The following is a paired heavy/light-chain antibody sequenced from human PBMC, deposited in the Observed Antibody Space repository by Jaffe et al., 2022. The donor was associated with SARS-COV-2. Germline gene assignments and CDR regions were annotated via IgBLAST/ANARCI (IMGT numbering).Light chain of an antibody. CDR3: QQYGSSPLIT. CDR2: GAS. J-gene: IGKJ3*01. CDR1: QSVSSNY. V-gene: IGKV3-20*01. Sequence: EIVLTQSPGTLSLSPGERATLSCRASQSVSSNYLTWYQQKPGQAPRLLIYGASSRATGIPDRFSGSGSGTDFTLTISRLEPEDSAVYYCQQYGSSPLITFGPGTKVDIK.
Heavy chain of an antibody. J-gene: IGHJ4*02. Sequence: QVQLQQSGPGLVKPSQSLSLTCAISGDSVSSNSATWNWIRQSPSRGLEWLGRTYCRSKCYNDYAVSVKSRITINPDTSKNQFSLQLSSVTPEDTAVYYCARASDWGRVVDYWGQGTLVTVSS. CDR2: TYCRSKCYN. D-gene: IGHD2-15*01. CDR1: GDSVSSNSAT. V-gene: IGHV6-1*01. CDR3: ARASDWGRVVDY.